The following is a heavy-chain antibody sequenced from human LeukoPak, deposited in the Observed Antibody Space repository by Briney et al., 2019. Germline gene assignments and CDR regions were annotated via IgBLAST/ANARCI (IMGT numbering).Heavy chain of an antibody. J-gene: IGHJ3*02. D-gene: IGHD3-10*01. CDR1: GGSIRNYY. V-gene: IGHV4-59*08. CDR3: ARHGGLVRGFSDAFDI. Sequence: KPSETLSLTCTVSGGSIRNYYWSWIRQPPGKGLEWIGYIYYSGNTNYNPSLKSRVAIPLDTSKNQFSLRLTSVTAADTAVYYCARHGGLVRGFSDAFDIWGQGTMVTVSS. CDR2: IYYSGNT.